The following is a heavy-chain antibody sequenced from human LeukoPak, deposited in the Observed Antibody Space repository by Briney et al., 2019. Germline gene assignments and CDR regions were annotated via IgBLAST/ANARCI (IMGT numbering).Heavy chain of an antibody. J-gene: IGHJ4*02. V-gene: IGHV3-20*04. Sequence: PGGSPRLSCTASGFAFDEHGMSWVRQAPGQGLEWVCGINWSGGGTGYADPLRGRFTISRDNAKNSLYLQMDSLRAEDTALYYCARAPITSPFYFDYWGQGTLVTVSS. CDR1: GFAFDEHG. CDR2: INWSGGGT. CDR3: ARAPITSPFYFDY. D-gene: IGHD2-2*01.